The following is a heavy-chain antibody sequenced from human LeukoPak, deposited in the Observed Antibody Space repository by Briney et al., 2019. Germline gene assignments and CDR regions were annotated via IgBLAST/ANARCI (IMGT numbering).Heavy chain of an antibody. J-gene: IGHJ5*02. CDR1: GGSLSGSY. CDR3: AREPPHWFDP. V-gene: IGHV4-34*01. Sequence: SETLSLTCAVYGGSLSGSYWSWIRQPPGKGLEWIGEINHNGSANYNPSLKSRVTLSIDKSKNQFSLNLNSVTAADTAVYYCAREPPHWFDPWGQGTLVTVSS. CDR2: INHNGSA.